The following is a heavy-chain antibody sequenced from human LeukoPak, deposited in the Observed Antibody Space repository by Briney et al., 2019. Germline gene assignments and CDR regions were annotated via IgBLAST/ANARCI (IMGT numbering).Heavy chain of an antibody. J-gene: IGHJ4*02. CDR2: ISYDGSNK. D-gene: IGHD4-23*01. Sequence: PGESLRLSCAASGFTFSSYAMHWVRQAPGKGLEWVAVISYDGSNKYYADSVKGRFTISRDNSKNTLYLQMNSLRAEDTAVYYCARDPSYGGWTSFDYWGQGTLVTVSS. CDR1: GFTFSSYA. CDR3: ARDPSYGGWTSFDY. V-gene: IGHV3-30-3*01.